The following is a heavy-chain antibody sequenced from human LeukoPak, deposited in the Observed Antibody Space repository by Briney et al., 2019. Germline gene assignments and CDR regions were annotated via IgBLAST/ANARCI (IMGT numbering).Heavy chain of an antibody. D-gene: IGHD1/OR15-1a*01. J-gene: IGHJ5*02. V-gene: IGHV4-39*07. CDR1: GGSISSSSYY. CDR3: ARGTGFDP. Sequence: SETLSLTCTVSGGSISSSSYYWGWIRQPPGKGLEWIGSIFYSGSAYYSPSLKSRVTISVDTSKNQFSLRLSSVTAADTAVYYCARGTGFDPWGQGTLVTVSS. CDR2: IFYSGSA.